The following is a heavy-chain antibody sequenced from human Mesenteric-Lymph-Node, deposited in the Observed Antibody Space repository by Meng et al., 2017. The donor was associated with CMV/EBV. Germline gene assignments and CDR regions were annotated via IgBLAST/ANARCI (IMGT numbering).Heavy chain of an antibody. CDR3: ARVLVPAAPFDY. CDR1: GFTFMKYA. Sequence: GGSLRLSCAASGFTFMKYAMSWVRQAPGKGLEWVSSINSDGSSTSYADSVKGRFTISRDNAKNTLYLQMNSLRAEDTAVYYCARVLVPAAPFDYWGQGTLVTVSS. CDR2: INSDGSST. J-gene: IGHJ4*02. D-gene: IGHD2-2*01. V-gene: IGHV3-74*01.